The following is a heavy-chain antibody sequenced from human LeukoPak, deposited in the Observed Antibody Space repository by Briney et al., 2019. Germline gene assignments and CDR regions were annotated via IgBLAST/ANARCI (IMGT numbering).Heavy chain of an antibody. CDR2: ISYSGST. Sequence: SETLSLTCTVSGGSISSSGYYWGWIRQPPGKILECIGSISYSGSTYYNPSLRSRVTISADTSKNEFSLKLSSVTAADTAVYYCAKGDTAKAPSWGQGTLVTVSS. CDR3: AKGDTAKAPS. D-gene: IGHD2-2*02. CDR1: GGSISSSGYY. V-gene: IGHV4-39*07. J-gene: IGHJ4*02.